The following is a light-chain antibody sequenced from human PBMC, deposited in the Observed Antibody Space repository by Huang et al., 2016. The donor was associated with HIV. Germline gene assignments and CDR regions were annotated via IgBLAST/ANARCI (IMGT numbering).Light chain of an antibody. V-gene: IGKV1-NL1*01. Sequence: DIQMTQSPSALSASVGDRVTITCRASQGIGNSLSWYQQKPEKAPRLLLYATSRLESGVPSRFSGSGSGTHYTLPISTLQPEDIASYYCQQYHGIPWTFGQGTKVEIK. CDR1: QGIGNS. J-gene: IGKJ1*01. CDR3: QQYHGIPWT. CDR2: ATS.